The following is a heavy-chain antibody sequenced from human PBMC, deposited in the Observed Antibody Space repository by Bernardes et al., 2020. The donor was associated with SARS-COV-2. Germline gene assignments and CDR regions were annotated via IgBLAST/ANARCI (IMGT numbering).Heavy chain of an antibody. CDR1: GFTSSKNA. CDR2: ISAIGGST. J-gene: IGHJ6*02. Sequence: GGSLRLSCVASGFTSSKNAMTWVRQVPGKGREWVSAISAIGGSTYYAESVKGRFTISRDNSRNTLYREMNSLRAEDTAVYYGSKNAKYSSSSMEVWGQGTTVTVS. CDR3: SKNAKYSSSSMEV. V-gene: IGHV3-23*01. D-gene: IGHD6-6*01.